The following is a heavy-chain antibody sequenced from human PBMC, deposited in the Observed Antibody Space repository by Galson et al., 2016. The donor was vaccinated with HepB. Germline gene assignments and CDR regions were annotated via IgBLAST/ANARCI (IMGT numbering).Heavy chain of an antibody. Sequence: AASGFSLSNYGMHWVRQAPGKGLEWVAVVSDDGTNKYYADSVKGRFTISKDNSKNTLYLQINSLRGEDTAVYYCARPRGTSYYYYGMDVWGQGTTVSVSS. J-gene: IGHJ6*02. D-gene: IGHD3-16*01. CDR3: ARPRGTSYYYYGMDV. CDR1: GFSLSNYG. CDR2: VSDDGTNK. V-gene: IGHV3-30*03.